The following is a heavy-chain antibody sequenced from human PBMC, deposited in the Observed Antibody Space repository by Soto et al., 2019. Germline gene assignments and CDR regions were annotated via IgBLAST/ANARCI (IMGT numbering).Heavy chain of an antibody. CDR1: GYSFTSYW. D-gene: IGHD4-17*01. CDR2: IYPGDSDT. CDR3: ARPRRANGDPWGRYLDY. V-gene: IGHV5-51*01. J-gene: IGHJ4*02. Sequence: PGESLKISCKGSGYSFTSYWIAWVRQMPGKGLEWIGSIYPGDSDTRYSPSFQGQVTISADKSINTAYLQWSSLKASDSPIYYCARPRRANGDPWGRYLDYWGQGTLVTLSS.